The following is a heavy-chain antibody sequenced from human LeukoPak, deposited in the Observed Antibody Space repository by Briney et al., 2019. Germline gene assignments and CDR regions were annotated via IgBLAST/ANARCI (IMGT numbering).Heavy chain of an antibody. D-gene: IGHD1-26*01. Sequence: PGGSLRLSCAASGFTFNNYGMHWVRQAPGKGLEWVAFIQDDGRNKYYADSVKGRFTLSRDNSKNTLYLQMGSLRGEDTAVYYCARAAEVGATLMGYWGQGTLVTVSS. V-gene: IGHV3-30*02. CDR3: ARAAEVGATLMGY. J-gene: IGHJ4*02. CDR1: GFTFNNYG. CDR2: IQDDGRNK.